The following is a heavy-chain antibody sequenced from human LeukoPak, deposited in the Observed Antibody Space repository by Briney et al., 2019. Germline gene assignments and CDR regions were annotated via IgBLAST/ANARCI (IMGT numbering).Heavy chain of an antibody. D-gene: IGHD3-16*01. CDR3: ARGRAIDI. Sequence: GGSLRLSCAASGFIFSNYGMSWVRQAPGKGLEWVSAISGGGGSTYYADSVKGRFTISRDNAKNSVFLQMNSLRVEDTAIYYCARGRAIDIWGRGTMVTVSS. J-gene: IGHJ3*02. V-gene: IGHV3-23*01. CDR1: GFIFSNYG. CDR2: ISGGGGST.